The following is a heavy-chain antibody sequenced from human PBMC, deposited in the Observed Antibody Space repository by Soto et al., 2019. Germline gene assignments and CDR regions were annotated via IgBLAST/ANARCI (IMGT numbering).Heavy chain of an antibody. D-gene: IGHD2-2*01. CDR3: AKNKGGNYCTRTSCLYSFDY. CDR2: ISDSSAT. CDR1: GFTFSTYA. J-gene: IGHJ4*02. V-gene: IGHV3-23*01. Sequence: EVHLFQSGGDLVQPGGSLRLSCAASGFTFSTYAMTWVRQAAGKGLEWVSTISDSSATYYADSVKGRFTISRDNSKNTLYLERTSLRADDTAVYYCAKNKGGNYCTRTSCLYSFDYWGQGTLVTVSS.